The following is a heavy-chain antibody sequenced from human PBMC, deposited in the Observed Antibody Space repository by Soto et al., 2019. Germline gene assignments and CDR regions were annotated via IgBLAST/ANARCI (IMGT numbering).Heavy chain of an antibody. V-gene: IGHV1-46*01. Sequence: QVQLVQSGAEVKKPGASVKVSCKASGYTFTSYYMHWVRQAPGQGLEWMGIINPSGGSTSYAQKFQGRVTMTRDTSTSKVYMELSSLRSEDTAVYYCARDRSGTPRFDPWGQGTLVTVAS. CDR2: INPSGGST. D-gene: IGHD1-7*01. CDR3: ARDRSGTPRFDP. CDR1: GYTFTSYY. J-gene: IGHJ5*02.